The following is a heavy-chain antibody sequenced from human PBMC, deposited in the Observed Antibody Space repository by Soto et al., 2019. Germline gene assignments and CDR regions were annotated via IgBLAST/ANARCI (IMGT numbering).Heavy chain of an antibody. D-gene: IGHD3-10*01. CDR3: ARAPGLLWVGELSNAFDI. J-gene: IGHJ3*02. Sequence: QVQLQESGPGLVKPSQTLSLTCTVSGGSISSGGYYWSWIRQHPGKGLEWIGYISYSGSTYYNPSLKSRVTLSVDTSKNQPSLKLSCVTGADTAVYYCARAPGLLWVGELSNAFDIWGEGTMVTVSS. V-gene: IGHV4-31*03. CDR2: ISYSGST. CDR1: GGSISSGGYY.